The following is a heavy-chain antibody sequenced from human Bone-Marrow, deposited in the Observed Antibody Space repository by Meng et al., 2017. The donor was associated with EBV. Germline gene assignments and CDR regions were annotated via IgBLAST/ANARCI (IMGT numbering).Heavy chain of an antibody. CDR1: GFSLSTSGVG. CDR3: AHSGTWELPYDY. J-gene: IGHJ4*02. D-gene: IGHD1-26*01. V-gene: IGHV2-5*02. Sequence: QITSKDSGPPLGKPTQTLTLTCTFSGFSLSTSGVGVGWIRQPPGKALEWLALIYWDDDKRYSPSLKSRLTITKDTSKNQVVLTMTNMDPVDTATYYRAHSGTWELPYDYWGQGTLVTVSS. CDR2: IYWDDDK.